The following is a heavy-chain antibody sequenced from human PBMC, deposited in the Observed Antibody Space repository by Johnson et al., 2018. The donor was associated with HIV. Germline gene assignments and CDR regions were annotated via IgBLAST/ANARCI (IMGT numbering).Heavy chain of an antibody. D-gene: IGHD6-13*01. J-gene: IGHJ3*02. V-gene: IGHV3-30*03. CDR3: ARATSASGTDNDAFDI. CDR1: GFTFSSYG. Sequence: QVQLVESGGGVVQPGRSLRLSCAASGFTFSSYGMHWVRQAPGKGLEWVAVISYDGSNKYYADSVKGRFTISRDNSKNTLYLQMNSLRAEDTAINHCARATSASGTDNDAFDIWGQGTMVTVSS. CDR2: ISYDGSNK.